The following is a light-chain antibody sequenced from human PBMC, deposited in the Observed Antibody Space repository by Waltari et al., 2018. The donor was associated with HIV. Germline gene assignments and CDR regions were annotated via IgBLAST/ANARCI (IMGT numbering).Light chain of an antibody. CDR1: SSNIGSTYT. J-gene: IGLJ2*01. CDR2: END. V-gene: IGLV1-40*01. CDR3: QSYDTSLSGSMV. Sequence: QSVLTQPASVSGAPGQRVTISCTGSSSNIGSTYTVSWYRQLPGTAHRLLIYENDLRPSGVPDRFSGSKSGSSASLAITGLQADDEAVYYCQSYDTSLSGSMVFGAGTKLTVL.